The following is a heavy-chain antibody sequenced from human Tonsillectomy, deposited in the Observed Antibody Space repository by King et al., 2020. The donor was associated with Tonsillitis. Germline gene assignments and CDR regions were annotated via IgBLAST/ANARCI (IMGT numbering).Heavy chain of an antibody. V-gene: IGHV3-23*04. D-gene: IGHD3-16*02. CDR1: GFTFSSYA. CDR3: ARFGVWGGDRYTLDFDY. J-gene: IGHJ4*02. Sequence: VQLVESGGGLVQPGGSLRLSCAASGFTFSSYAMSWVRQAPGKGLEWVSAISGSGGSTYYADSVKGRFTISRDNSKNTLYLQMNSLRAEDTAVYYCARFGVWGGDRYTLDFDYWGQGTLVTVSS. CDR2: ISGSGGST.